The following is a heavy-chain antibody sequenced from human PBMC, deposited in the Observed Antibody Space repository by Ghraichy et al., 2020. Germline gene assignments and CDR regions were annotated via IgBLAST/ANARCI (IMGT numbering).Heavy chain of an antibody. CDR2: IKQDGSEK. CDR3: ARESQTYDSSGYSFDY. J-gene: IGHJ4*02. Sequence: GGSLRLSCAASGFTFSSYWMSWVRQAPGKGLEWVANIKQDGSEKYYVDSVKGRFTISRDNAKNSLYLQMNSLRAEDTAVYYCARESQTYDSSGYSFDYWGQGTLVTVSS. V-gene: IGHV3-7*01. CDR1: GFTFSSYW. D-gene: IGHD3-22*01.